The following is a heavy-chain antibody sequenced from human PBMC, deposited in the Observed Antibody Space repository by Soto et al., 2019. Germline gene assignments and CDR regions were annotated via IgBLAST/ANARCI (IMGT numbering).Heavy chain of an antibody. Sequence: EVQLVESGGGLIQAGGSLRLSCAASGFTVRTNDMSWVRQAPGKGLEWIALIHRVENSKYSDSTYYADSVRDRFTISRDNSKNTVDLQMNDLSAEDTAMYYGARDGSGPFDYWGQGSLVTVSS. J-gene: IGHJ4*02. V-gene: IGHV3-66*01. CDR3: ARDGSGPFDY. D-gene: IGHD6-19*01. CDR2: IHRVENSKYSDST. CDR1: GFTVRTND.